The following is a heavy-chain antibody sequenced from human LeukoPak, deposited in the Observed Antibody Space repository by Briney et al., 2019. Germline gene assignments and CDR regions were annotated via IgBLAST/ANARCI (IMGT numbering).Heavy chain of an antibody. V-gene: IGHV4-34*01. D-gene: IGHD1-26*01. Sequence: SETLSLTCAVYGGSFSGYYWSWIRQPPGKGLEWIGEINHSGSTYYNPSLKSRVTISVDRSKNQFSLKLSSVTAADTAVYYCARDLFSGSYGGYGYWGQGTLVTVSS. CDR1: GGSFSGYY. J-gene: IGHJ4*02. CDR3: ARDLFSGSYGGYGY. CDR2: INHSGST.